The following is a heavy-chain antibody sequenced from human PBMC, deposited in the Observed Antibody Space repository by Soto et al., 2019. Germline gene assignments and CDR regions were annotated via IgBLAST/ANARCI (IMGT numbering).Heavy chain of an antibody. J-gene: IGHJ5*02. Sequence: QVQLQESGPGLVKPSETLSLTCTVSGGSISSGGYYWSWIRQHPGKGLEWIGYIYYSGTTYYNPSLKCRVTLSVATFRNPFSLMLSSVRAADPALYYCARCSLVVVPAPWFDPWGRGTLVTVSS. V-gene: IGHV4-31*03. CDR1: GGSISSGGYY. CDR3: ARCSLVVVPAPWFDP. CDR2: IYYSGTT. D-gene: IGHD2-2*01.